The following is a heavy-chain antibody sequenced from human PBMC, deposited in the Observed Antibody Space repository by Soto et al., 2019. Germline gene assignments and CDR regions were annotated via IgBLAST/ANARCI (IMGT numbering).Heavy chain of an antibody. CDR3: ARSVFT. J-gene: IGHJ5*02. Sequence: SSTLSLTCTVSYGSISSGGCYWSFIRQHPGKGLEWIGYIYYSGSTYYNPSLKSRVTISVDTSKNQFSLKLSSVTAADTAIYYCARSVFTWGQGTLVTVSS. V-gene: IGHV4-31*03. D-gene: IGHD3-10*02. CDR1: YGSISSGGCY. CDR2: IYYSGST.